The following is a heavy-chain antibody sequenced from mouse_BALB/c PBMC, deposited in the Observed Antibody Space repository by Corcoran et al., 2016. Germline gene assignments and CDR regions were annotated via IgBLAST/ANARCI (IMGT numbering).Heavy chain of an antibody. Sequence: EVQLQQSGAELVKPGASVKLSCTASGFNIKDTYMHWVKQRPEQGLEWIGRIDPANGNTKYDPKFQGKATITADTSSNTAYLQLSSLTSEDTAVYYCAREGLTTATWFAYWGQGTLVTFSA. CDR2: IDPANGNT. CDR1: GFNIKDTY. D-gene: IGHD1-2*01. V-gene: IGHV14-3*02. J-gene: IGHJ3*01. CDR3: AREGLTTATWFAY.